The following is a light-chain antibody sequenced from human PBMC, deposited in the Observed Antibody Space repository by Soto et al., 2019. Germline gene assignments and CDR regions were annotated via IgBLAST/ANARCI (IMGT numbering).Light chain of an antibody. CDR1: QSISSY. CDR3: XXSXXXPYT. Sequence: DIQMTQSPSSLSASVGDRVTITCRASQSISSYLNWYQQKPGKAPNLLIYAASSLQSGVPSRFSGSGSGTXFTLTXXSXQPEDFXXXXXXXSXXXPYTFGQGTKLEIK. CDR2: AAS. V-gene: IGKV1-39*01. J-gene: IGKJ2*01.